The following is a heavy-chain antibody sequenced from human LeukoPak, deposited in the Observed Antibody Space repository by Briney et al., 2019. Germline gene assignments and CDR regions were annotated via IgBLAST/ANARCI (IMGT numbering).Heavy chain of an antibody. Sequence: PSETLSLTCTVSGGSISSSSHYWGWIRQPPGKGLEWIGSIYHSGSTYYNPSLKSRVPISVDTSKNQFSLKLSSVTAADTAVYYCARVPLYSSSYYFDYWGQGTLVTVSS. CDR1: GGSISSSSHY. J-gene: IGHJ4*02. CDR2: IYHSGST. V-gene: IGHV4-39*07. CDR3: ARVPLYSSSYYFDY. D-gene: IGHD6-13*01.